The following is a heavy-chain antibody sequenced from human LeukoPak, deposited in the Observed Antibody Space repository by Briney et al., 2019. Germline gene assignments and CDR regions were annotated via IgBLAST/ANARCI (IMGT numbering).Heavy chain of an antibody. CDR2: ISSSGSTI. V-gene: IGHV3-11*01. J-gene: IGHJ4*02. CDR1: GFTFSDYY. CDR3: ARVLTMVRGVIITSYYFDY. Sequence: GGSLRLSCAASGFTFSDYYMSWIRQAPGKGLEWVSYISSSGSTIYYADSVKGRFTISRDNAKNSLYLQMNSLRAEDTAVYYCARVLTMVRGVIITSYYFDYWGQGTLVTVSS. D-gene: IGHD3-10*01.